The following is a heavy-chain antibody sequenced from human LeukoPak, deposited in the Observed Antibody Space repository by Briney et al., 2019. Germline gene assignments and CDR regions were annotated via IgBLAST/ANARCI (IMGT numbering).Heavy chain of an antibody. CDR3: AKSGASKSYFDWLYYYYYMDV. J-gene: IGHJ6*03. Sequence: GGSLRLSCAASGFTFSSYAMHWVRQVPGKGLEWVAVISHDGSDRFFADSVKGRFTISRDNSKNTLYPQMNSLRAEDTAVYYCAKSGASKSYFDWLYYYYYMDVWGKGTTVTISS. CDR2: ISHDGSDR. CDR1: GFTFSSYA. V-gene: IGHV3-30*04. D-gene: IGHD3-9*01.